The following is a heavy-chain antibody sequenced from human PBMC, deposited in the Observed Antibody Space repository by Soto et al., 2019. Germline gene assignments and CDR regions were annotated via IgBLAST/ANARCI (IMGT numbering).Heavy chain of an antibody. CDR2: ISSDGNNK. D-gene: IGHD3-3*01. Sequence: QVQLVESGGGVVQPGRSLRLSCAASGFTFSSYALHWVRQAPGKGLEWVAVISSDGNNKYYADSVKGRFTISRDNSNNTIYLQMYTLRVDDTSIFYCAKDSLSVFWSGFSHFDHWGQGTPVTVSS. CDR1: GFTFSSYA. CDR3: AKDSLSVFWSGFSHFDH. V-gene: IGHV3-30-3*01. J-gene: IGHJ4*02.